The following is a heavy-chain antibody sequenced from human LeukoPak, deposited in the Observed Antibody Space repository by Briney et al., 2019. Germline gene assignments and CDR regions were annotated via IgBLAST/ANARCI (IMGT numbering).Heavy chain of an antibody. CDR1: GYSISSGYY. D-gene: IGHD2-2*01. CDR3: ASRPGTNTILGGVDY. V-gene: IGHV4-38-2*01. J-gene: IGHJ4*02. CDR2: IYQSGST. Sequence: SETLSLTCAVSGYSISSGYYWGWIRQPPGKGLEWIGSIYQSGSTYYNPSLKSRVTISVDTSKNQFSLKLSSVTAADTAVYYCASRPGTNTILGGVDYWGQGTLVTVSS.